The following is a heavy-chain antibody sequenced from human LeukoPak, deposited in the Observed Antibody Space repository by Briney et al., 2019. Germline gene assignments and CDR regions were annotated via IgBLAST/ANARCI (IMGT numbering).Heavy chain of an antibody. V-gene: IGHV1-2*02. J-gene: IGHJ6*03. CDR1: GYTFTGYY. CDR2: INPNSGGT. Sequence: SVKVSCKASGYTFTGYYMHWVRQAPGQGLEWMGWINPNSGGTNYAQKFQGRVTMTRDTSISTAYMELSRLRSDDTAVYYCARESSIAARPRVVDYYYMDVWGKGTTVTVSS. CDR3: ARESSIAARPRVVDYYYMDV. D-gene: IGHD6-6*01.